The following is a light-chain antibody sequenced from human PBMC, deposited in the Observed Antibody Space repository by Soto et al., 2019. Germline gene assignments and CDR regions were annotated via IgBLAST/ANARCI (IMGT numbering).Light chain of an antibody. CDR3: QQLNSYPLPLP. CDR2: AAS. V-gene: IGKV1-9*01. Sequence: DIQLTQSPSFLSASVGDRVTITCRASQGISSYLAWYQQKPGKAPKLLIYAASTLQSGVPSRFSGSGSGTEFTLTISSLQPEDFATYYCQQLNSYPLPLPFGGGTKVEIK. CDR1: QGISSY. J-gene: IGKJ4*01.